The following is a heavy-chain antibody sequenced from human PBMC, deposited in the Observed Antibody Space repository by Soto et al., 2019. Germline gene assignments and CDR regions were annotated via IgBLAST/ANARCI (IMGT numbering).Heavy chain of an antibody. CDR1: GYTFTSYA. J-gene: IGHJ4*02. CDR3: ASGLLWFGELGPNDY. CDR2: INAGNGNT. D-gene: IGHD3-10*01. Sequence: ASVKVSFKASGYTFTSYAMHWLRQAPGQRLEWMGWINAGNGNTKYSQKFQGRVTITRDTSASTAYMELSSLRSEDTAVYYCASGLLWFGELGPNDYWGQGTLVTVSS. V-gene: IGHV1-3*01.